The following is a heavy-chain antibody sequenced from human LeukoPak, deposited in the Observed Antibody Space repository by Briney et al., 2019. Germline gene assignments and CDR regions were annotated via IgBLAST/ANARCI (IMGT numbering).Heavy chain of an antibody. V-gene: IGHV3-30*02. CDR2: IRYDGSNK. CDR1: GFILRSYD. D-gene: IGHD5-18*01. CDR3: AKDRSGGYSYGHIDY. J-gene: IGHJ4*02. Sequence: GGSLRLSCAPSGFILRSYDMHWVRQAPGKGLEWVAFIRYDGSNKYYADSVKGRFTNSRDNSKNTLYLQMNSLRAEDTAVYYCAKDRSGGYSYGHIDYWGQGTLVTVSS.